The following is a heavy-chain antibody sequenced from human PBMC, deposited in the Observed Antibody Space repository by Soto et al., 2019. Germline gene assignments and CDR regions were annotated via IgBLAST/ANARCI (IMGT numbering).Heavy chain of an antibody. CDR1: GYSFSSYW. CDR3: ARGGDFWSGTYYYYYYGMDV. J-gene: IGHJ6*02. D-gene: IGHD3-3*01. Sequence: GESLKISCKASGYSFSSYWIGWVRQMPGKGLEWMGIIYPGDSDTRYSPSFQGQVTISADKSISTAYLQWSSLKASDSAMYYCARGGDFWSGTYYYYYYGMDVWGQGTTVTVSS. CDR2: IYPGDSDT. V-gene: IGHV5-51*01.